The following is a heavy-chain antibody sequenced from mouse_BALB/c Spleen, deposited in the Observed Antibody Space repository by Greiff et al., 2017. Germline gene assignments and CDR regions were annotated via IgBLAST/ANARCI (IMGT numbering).Heavy chain of an antibody. CDR3: ARLYYGSSYWYFDV. D-gene: IGHD1-1*01. Sequence: EVQGVESGGGLVQPGGSRKLSCAASGFTFSSFGMHWVRQAPEKGLEWVAYISSGSSTIYYADTVKGRFTISRDNPKNTLFLQMTSLRSEDTAMYYCARLYYGSSYWYFDVWGAGTTVTVSS. CDR2: ISSGSSTI. J-gene: IGHJ1*01. CDR1: GFTFSSFG. V-gene: IGHV5-17*02.